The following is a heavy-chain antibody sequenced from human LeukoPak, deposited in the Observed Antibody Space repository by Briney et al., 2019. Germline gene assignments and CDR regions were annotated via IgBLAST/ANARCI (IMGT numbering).Heavy chain of an antibody. CDR3: ARDGDYDILTGPIDY. J-gene: IGHJ4*02. CDR1: GFTFSSYA. Sequence: GGSLRLSCAASGFTFSSYAMSWIRQAPGKGLEWVSYISSSGNTIYYADSVKGRFTISRDNAKNSLYLQMNSLRAEDTAVYYCARDGDYDILTGPIDYWGQGTLVTVSS. D-gene: IGHD3-9*01. CDR2: ISSSGNTI. V-gene: IGHV3-11*01.